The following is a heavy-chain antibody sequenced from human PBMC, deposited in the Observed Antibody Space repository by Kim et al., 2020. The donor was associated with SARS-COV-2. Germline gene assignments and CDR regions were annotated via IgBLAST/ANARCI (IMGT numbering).Heavy chain of an antibody. V-gene: IGHV4-30-2*01. CDR1: GGSISSGGYS. CDR2: IYYSGST. Sequence: SETLSRTCAVSGGSISSGGYSWSWIRQPPGKGMEWIGYIYYSGSTYYNPSLKSRVTISVDRAKNQFSLKLSSVTAADTAVYYWARGYVLVSPYGLVVCG. J-gene: IGHJ6*02. D-gene: IGHD3-10*02. CDR3: ARGYVLVSPYGLVV.